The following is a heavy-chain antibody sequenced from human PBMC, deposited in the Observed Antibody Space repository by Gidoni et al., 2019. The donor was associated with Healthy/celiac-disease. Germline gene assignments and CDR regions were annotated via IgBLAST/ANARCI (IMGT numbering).Heavy chain of an antibody. D-gene: IGHD6-13*01. J-gene: IGHJ6*02. CDR2: IIPIFGTA. V-gene: IGHV1-69*06. Sequence: QVQLVQSGAEVKKPGSSVKVSCTASGGTFSSYALSWVRQAPGQGLEWMGGIIPIFGTANYAQKFQVRVTITADKSTSTAYMELSSLRSEDTAVYYCARGRVAAAGTRNYYYYGMDVWGQGTTVTVSS. CDR1: GGTFSSYA. CDR3: ARGRVAAAGTRNYYYYGMDV.